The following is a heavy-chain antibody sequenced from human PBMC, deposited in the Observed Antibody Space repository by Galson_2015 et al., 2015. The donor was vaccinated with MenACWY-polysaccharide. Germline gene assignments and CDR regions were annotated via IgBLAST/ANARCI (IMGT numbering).Heavy chain of an antibody. D-gene: IGHD2-15*01. Sequence: SLRLSCAASGFTFSSYAMSWVRQAPGKGLEWVSGISASGGSRYYADSVKGRCTISRDSVFLELSLQMNSLRPEDTAVYYCAKDLRYCSGGSCYSYSYYYGMDFWGQGTTVTVSS. V-gene: IGHV3-23*01. CDR3: AKDLRYCSGGSCYSYSYYYGMDF. CDR2: ISASGGSR. J-gene: IGHJ6*02. CDR1: GFTFSSYA.